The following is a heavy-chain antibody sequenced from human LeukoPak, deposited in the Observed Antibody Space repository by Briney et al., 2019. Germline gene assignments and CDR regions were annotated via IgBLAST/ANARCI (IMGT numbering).Heavy chain of an antibody. D-gene: IGHD1-14*01. CDR1: GYTFTSYD. CDR3: ARAPTNDAFDI. V-gene: IGHV1-8*01. Sequence: ASVKVSCKASGYTFTSYDINWVRQATGQGLEWMGWMNPNSGNTGYAQKFQGRVTTTRNTSISTAYMELSRLRSDDTAVYYCARAPTNDAFDIWGQGTMVTVSS. J-gene: IGHJ3*02. CDR2: MNPNSGNT.